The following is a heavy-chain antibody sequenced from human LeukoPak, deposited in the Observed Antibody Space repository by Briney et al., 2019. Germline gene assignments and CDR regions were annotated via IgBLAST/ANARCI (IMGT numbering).Heavy chain of an antibody. J-gene: IGHJ4*02. CDR1: GFTFRSYG. Sequence: GGSLRLSCAASGFTFRSYGMSWVRQAPGKGLEWVANIKQDGSEKYYVDSVKGRFTISRDNAKNSLYLQMNSLRVEDTAVYYCATVRWGEYFDYWGQGTLVTVSS. CDR3: ATVRWGEYFDY. V-gene: IGHV3-7*01. D-gene: IGHD3-10*01. CDR2: IKQDGSEK.